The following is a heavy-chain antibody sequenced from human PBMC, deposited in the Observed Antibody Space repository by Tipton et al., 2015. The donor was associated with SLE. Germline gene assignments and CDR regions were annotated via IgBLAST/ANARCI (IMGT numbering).Heavy chain of an antibody. Sequence: LRLSCAASGFTFDNYAMSWVRQAPGKGLEWIGRVSSRGHTYYNPSLQSRLTISLDTSKNHFSLNLNSVAAADTAVYYCARDLPIVYSGTYWTGPFDIWGRGTMVIVSS. CDR1: GFTFDNYA. J-gene: IGHJ3*02. CDR3: ARDLPIVYSGTYWTGPFDI. D-gene: IGHD1-26*01. V-gene: IGHV4-4*08. CDR2: VSSRGHT.